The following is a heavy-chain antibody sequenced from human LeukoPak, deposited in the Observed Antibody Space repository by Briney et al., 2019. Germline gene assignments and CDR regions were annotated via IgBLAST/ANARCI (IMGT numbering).Heavy chain of an antibody. J-gene: IGHJ3*02. CDR2: IYYSGST. D-gene: IGHD7-27*01. V-gene: IGHV4-59*01. Sequence: SETLSLTCTVSGGSISSYFWSWIRQPPGKGLEWIGYIYYSGSTNYNPSPKSRVTISVDTSKNQFSLKLSSVTAADTAVYYCARVPTNWGNAFDIWGQGTMVTVSS. CDR1: GGSISSYF. CDR3: ARVPTNWGNAFDI.